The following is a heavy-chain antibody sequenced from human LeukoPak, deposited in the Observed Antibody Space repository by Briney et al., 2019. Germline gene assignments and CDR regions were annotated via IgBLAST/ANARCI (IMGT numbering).Heavy chain of an antibody. CDR1: GFTFEDYS. J-gene: IGHJ5*02. CDR3: ARFMRRASFSGGSPGGDNWFDP. Sequence: GGSLRLSCAPSGFTFEDYSIHWVRQAPGKGLEWVSLITWVGTSTYYADSVKGRFTISRDNAKNSLYLQMNSLRAEDTAVYYCARFMRRASFSGGSPGGDNWFDPWGQGTLVTVSS. V-gene: IGHV3-43*01. D-gene: IGHD3-16*01. CDR2: ITWVGTST.